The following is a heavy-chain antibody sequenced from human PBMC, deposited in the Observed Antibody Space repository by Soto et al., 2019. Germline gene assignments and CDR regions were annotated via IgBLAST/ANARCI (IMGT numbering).Heavy chain of an antibody. CDR3: AREIPAAGNAWFDP. V-gene: IGHV4-59*01. CDR2: INYSGST. D-gene: IGHD6-13*01. Sequence: SETLSLTCTVSGGSISSYYWSWIRQPPGKGLEWIGYINYSGSTNYNPSLKSRVTISVDTSKNQFSLKLSSVTAADTAVYYCAREIPAAGNAWFDPWGPGTLVTVSS. J-gene: IGHJ5*02. CDR1: GGSISSYY.